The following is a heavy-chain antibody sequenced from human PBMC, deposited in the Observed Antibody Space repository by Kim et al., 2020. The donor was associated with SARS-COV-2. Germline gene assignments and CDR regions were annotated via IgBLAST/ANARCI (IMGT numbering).Heavy chain of an antibody. D-gene: IGHD2-2*01. CDR2: INHSGST. CDR1: GGSFSGYY. V-gene: IGHV4-34*01. Sequence: SETLSLTCAVYGGSFSGYYWSWIRQPPGKGLEWIGEINHSGSTNYNPSLKSRVTISVDTSKNQFSLKLSSVTAADTAVYYCATETGYCSSTSCYGGWFDPWGQGTLVTVSS. CDR3: ATETGYCSSTSCYGGWFDP. J-gene: IGHJ5*02.